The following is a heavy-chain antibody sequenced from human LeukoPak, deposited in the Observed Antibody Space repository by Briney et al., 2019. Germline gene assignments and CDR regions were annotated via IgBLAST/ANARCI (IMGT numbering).Heavy chain of an antibody. D-gene: IGHD1-26*01. CDR2: IYYSVST. CDR3: ARAGGTYPPDC. J-gene: IGHJ4*02. CDR1: GGSISSSSYY. Sequence: SETLSLTCTVSGGSISSSSYYGGWLRPPPGKGLEWVGSIYYSVSTYYIPSLKSRVTISVDTSKHQFSLKLSSVTAADTAVYYCARAGGTYPPDCWGQGTLVTVSS. V-gene: IGHV4-39*07.